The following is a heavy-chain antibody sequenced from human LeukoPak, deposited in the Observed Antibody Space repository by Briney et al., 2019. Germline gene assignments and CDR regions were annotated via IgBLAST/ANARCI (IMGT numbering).Heavy chain of an antibody. CDR3: ARDKLSYSSSWFAFDI. J-gene: IGHJ3*02. D-gene: IGHD6-13*01. CDR1: GYTFTSYG. V-gene: IGHV1-18*01. Sequence: ASVKVSCEASGYTFTSYGISWVRQAPGQGLEWMGWISTYNGNTNYAQKLQGRVTMTTDTSTSTAYMELRSLRSDDTAVYYCARDKLSYSSSWFAFDIWGQGTMVTVSS. CDR2: ISTYNGNT.